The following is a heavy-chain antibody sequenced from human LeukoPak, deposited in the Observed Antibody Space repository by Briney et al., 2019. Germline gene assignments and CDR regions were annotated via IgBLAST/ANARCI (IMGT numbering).Heavy chain of an antibody. CDR1: GGSISSSTYS. V-gene: IGHV4-39*01. Sequence: SETLSLACTVSGGSISSSTYSWGWIRQPPGKGLEWIGSISYSGSAYYNPSLKSRVTISVDTSKNQFSLNLSSVTAADTAIYYCARRHDSTGYYSAALTRYCFDYWGQETLVTVSS. CDR3: ARRHDSTGYYSAALTRYCFDY. D-gene: IGHD3-22*01. CDR2: ISYSGSA. J-gene: IGHJ4*02.